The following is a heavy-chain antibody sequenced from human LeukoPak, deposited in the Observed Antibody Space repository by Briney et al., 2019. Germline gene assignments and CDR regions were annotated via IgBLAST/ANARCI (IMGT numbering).Heavy chain of an antibody. D-gene: IGHD1-26*01. Sequence: RASVKVSCKASGYTFTSYGISWVRQAPGQGLEWMGLINPTGGSTGYAQKFQGRVTMTRDMSTSTDYMELSSLRSEDTAIYYCARDNSVGDNAWWFDPWGQGTLVTVSS. CDR1: GYTFTSYG. V-gene: IGHV1-46*01. CDR2: INPTGGST. CDR3: ARDNSVGDNAWWFDP. J-gene: IGHJ5*02.